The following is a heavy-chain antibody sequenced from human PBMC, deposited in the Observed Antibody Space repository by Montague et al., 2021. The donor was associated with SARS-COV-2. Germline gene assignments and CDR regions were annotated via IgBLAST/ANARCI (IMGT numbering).Heavy chain of an antibody. CDR2: ICSYEDT. CDR3: ARGSGHYDSPFDY. CDR1: GGSISSCY. Sequence: SETLSLTCSVSGGSISSCYWSWIRLPAGKALEWIGRICSYEDTTYDHSLTLRVTMSVDTSKNQFSLKLTSVGAADTAVYYCARGSGHYDSPFDYWGQGNLVTVSS. J-gene: IGHJ4*02. V-gene: IGHV4-4*07. D-gene: IGHD3-22*01.